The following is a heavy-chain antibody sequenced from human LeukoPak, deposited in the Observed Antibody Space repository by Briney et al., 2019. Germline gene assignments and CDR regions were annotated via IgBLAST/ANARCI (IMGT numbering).Heavy chain of an antibody. Sequence: PGRSLRLSCAASGFTFSSYGMHWVRQAPGKGLEWVAVISYDGSNKYYADSVKGRFTISRDNSKNTLYLQMNSLRAEDTAVYYCASSTSGPDYGMDVWGQGTTVTVSS. CDR2: ISYDGSNK. CDR1: GFTFSSYG. CDR3: ASSTSGPDYGMDV. D-gene: IGHD2-2*01. V-gene: IGHV3-30*03. J-gene: IGHJ6*02.